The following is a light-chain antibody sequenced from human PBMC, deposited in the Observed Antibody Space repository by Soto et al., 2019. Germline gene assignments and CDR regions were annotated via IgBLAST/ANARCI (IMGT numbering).Light chain of an antibody. Sequence: IHLPQSPSSLSASVGDRVTVTCRASQGISSYLAWYQQKPGKAPKLLIYAASTLQSGVPSRFSGSGSGTEFTLTISSLQPEDFATYYCQQLNSFPLTFGGGTKVDIK. CDR2: AAS. CDR3: QQLNSFPLT. CDR1: QGISSY. J-gene: IGKJ4*01. V-gene: IGKV1-9*01.